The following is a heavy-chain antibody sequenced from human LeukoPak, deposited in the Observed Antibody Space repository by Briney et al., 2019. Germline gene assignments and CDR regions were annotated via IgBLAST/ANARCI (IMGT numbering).Heavy chain of an antibody. Sequence: ASVKVSCKASGYTFTSYYMHWVRQAPGQGLEWMGWINPNSGGTNYAQKFQGRVTMTRDTSISTAYMELSRLRSDDTAVYYCARDGDGYNYFDYWGQGTLVTVSS. D-gene: IGHD5-24*01. CDR3: ARDGDGYNYFDY. J-gene: IGHJ4*02. V-gene: IGHV1-2*02. CDR1: GYTFTSYY. CDR2: INPNSGGT.